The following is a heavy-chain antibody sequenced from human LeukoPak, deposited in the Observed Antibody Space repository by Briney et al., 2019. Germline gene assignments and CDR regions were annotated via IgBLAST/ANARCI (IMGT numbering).Heavy chain of an antibody. D-gene: IGHD2-15*01. CDR3: AKDPNCSGGSCYSENSYFLVY. CDR1: GFTFSSYA. J-gene: IGHJ4*02. V-gene: IGHV3-23*01. CDR2: ISGSGGST. Sequence: GSLRLSCAASGFTFSSYAMSWVRQAPGKGLEWVSAISGSGGSTYYADSVKGRFTISRDNSKNTLYLQMNSLRAEDTAVYYCAKDPNCSGGSCYSENSYFLVYWGQGTLVTVSS.